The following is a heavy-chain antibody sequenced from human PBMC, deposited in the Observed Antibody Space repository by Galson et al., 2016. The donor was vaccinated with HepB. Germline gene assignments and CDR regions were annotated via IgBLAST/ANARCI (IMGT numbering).Heavy chain of an antibody. D-gene: IGHD1-1*01. V-gene: IGHV3-23*01. CDR3: AKERLVRRIFDH. J-gene: IGHJ4*02. Sequence: SLRLSCAASGFVFSNFGLSWVRQAPGKGLEWVASISTRRTPYYSDSVQGRFTISRDNSNNTLDLQMNGLRAEDTAVYYCAKERLVRRIFDHWGQGTLLTVSS. CDR2: ISTRRTP. CDR1: GFVFSNFG.